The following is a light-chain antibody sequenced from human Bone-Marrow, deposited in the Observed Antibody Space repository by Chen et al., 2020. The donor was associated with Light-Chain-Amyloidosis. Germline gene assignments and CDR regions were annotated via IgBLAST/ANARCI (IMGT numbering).Light chain of an antibody. Sequence: SYVLTQPSSVSVAPGQTATIACGGNNIGSTSVHWYQQTPGQAPLRRVYDDSDRPSGIPERLSGCNSGNTATLTISRVEAGDAADYYCQVWDRSSDRPVFGGGTKLTVL. CDR2: DDS. J-gene: IGLJ3*02. CDR1: NIGSTS. CDR3: QVWDRSSDRPV. V-gene: IGLV3-21*02.